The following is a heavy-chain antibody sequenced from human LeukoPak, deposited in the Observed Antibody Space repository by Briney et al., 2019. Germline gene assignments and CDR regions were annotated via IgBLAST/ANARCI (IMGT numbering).Heavy chain of an antibody. V-gene: IGHV3-21*01. J-gene: IGHJ4*02. CDR3: ARDQYDDYTVDY. D-gene: IGHD4-17*01. CDR1: GFTFSSYS. CDR2: ISIGSSYI. Sequence: GGSLRLSCAASGFTFSSYSMNWVRQAPGKGLEWVSSISIGSSYIYFADSVKGRFTISRDNAKNSLYLQMNSLRAEDTAVYYCARDQYDDYTVDYWGQGTLVTVSS.